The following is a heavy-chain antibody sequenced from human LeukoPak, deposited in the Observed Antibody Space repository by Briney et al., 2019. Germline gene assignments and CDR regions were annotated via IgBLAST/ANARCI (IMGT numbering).Heavy chain of an antibody. J-gene: IGHJ3*02. CDR1: GGTISSYY. V-gene: IGHV4-4*07. CDR2: IYTSGST. D-gene: IGHD3-3*01. Sequence: SETLSLTCTVSGGTISSYYWSWIRQPAGKGLEWIGRIYTSGSTNYNPSLKSRVTMSVDTSKNQFSLKLSSVTAADTAVYYCARVAFWSGYYAFDIWGQGTMVTVSS. CDR3: ARVAFWSGYYAFDI.